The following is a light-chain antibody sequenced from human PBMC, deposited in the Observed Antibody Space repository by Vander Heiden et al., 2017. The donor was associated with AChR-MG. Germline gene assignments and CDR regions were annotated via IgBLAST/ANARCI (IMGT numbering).Light chain of an antibody. CDR1: QDIANS. Sequence: DIKMTQSPSSLSASVGDSVTITCQASQDIANSLNWYQQKPGEAPKLLIYDASNLETGVPSRFSGSGSGTDFTFAISSLQPEDIATYYCQQYDNLPLTFGGGTKVEIK. CDR3: QQYDNLPLT. J-gene: IGKJ4*01. V-gene: IGKV1-33*01. CDR2: DAS.